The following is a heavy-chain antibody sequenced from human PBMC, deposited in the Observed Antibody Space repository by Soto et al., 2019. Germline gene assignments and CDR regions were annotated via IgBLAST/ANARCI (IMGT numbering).Heavy chain of an antibody. CDR2: ISTSGDT. CDR1: GFAFSSYS. D-gene: IGHD4-4*01. V-gene: IGHV3-21*01. Sequence: EVQLVESGGGLVKPGGSLRLSCAVSGFAFSSYSVNWVRQAPGKGLEWVSSISTSGDTYYVDSVKGRLAISRDNAKNSLYLQMTSLRVKDTAVYYCARGADYTNSNFDYWGQGTLVTVSS. J-gene: IGHJ4*02. CDR3: ARGADYTNSNFDY.